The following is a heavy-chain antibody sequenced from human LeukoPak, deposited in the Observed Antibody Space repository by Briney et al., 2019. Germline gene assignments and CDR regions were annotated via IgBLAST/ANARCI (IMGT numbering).Heavy chain of an antibody. Sequence: GGSLRLSCAASGFTFSSYWMNWVRQAPGKGLEWVANIKQDGSEKYYVDSVKGRFTISRDNAKNSLYLQMNILRAEYTAVYYFAREGAAGKQLVNYYAMDVWGQGTTVTVSS. D-gene: IGHD6-13*01. V-gene: IGHV3-7*01. CDR1: GFTFSSYW. CDR3: AREGAAGKQLVNYYAMDV. J-gene: IGHJ6*02. CDR2: IKQDGSEK.